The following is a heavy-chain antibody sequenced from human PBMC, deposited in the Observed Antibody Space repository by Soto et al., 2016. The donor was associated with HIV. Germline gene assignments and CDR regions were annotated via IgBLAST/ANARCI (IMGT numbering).Heavy chain of an antibody. CDR2: ISSNGGST. CDR3: ARVSAFGGGSPSGAFDI. D-gene: IGHD2-15*01. V-gene: IGHV3-64*01. CDR1: GFTFSSYA. Sequence: EVQLVESGGRLVQPGGSLRLSCAASGFTFSSYAMHWVRQAPGKGLEYVSAISSNGGSTYYANSVKGRFTISRDNSKNTLYLQMGSLRAEDTAVYYCARVSAFGGGSPSGAFDIWGQGTMVTVSS. J-gene: IGHJ3*02.